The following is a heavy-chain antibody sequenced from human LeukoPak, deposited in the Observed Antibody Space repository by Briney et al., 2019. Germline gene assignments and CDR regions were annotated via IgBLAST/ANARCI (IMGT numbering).Heavy chain of an antibody. V-gene: IGHV3-33*01. D-gene: IGHD2/OR15-2a*01. CDR1: GFTFRSHG. Sequence: PGGSLRLSCAASGFTFRSHGMQWVRQAPGKGLEWVAVIWYDGSKKYYADSVKGRFTISRDNSKNTLDLQMSSLRAEDTAEYYCARSNTEISNYYYGMDVWGQGTTVTVSS. J-gene: IGHJ6*02. CDR2: IWYDGSKK. CDR3: ARSNTEISNYYYGMDV.